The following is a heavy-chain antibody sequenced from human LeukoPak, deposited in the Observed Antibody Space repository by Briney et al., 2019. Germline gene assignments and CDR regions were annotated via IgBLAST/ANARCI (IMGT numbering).Heavy chain of an antibody. J-gene: IGHJ4*02. CDR2: IFTGGST. D-gene: IGHD4-17*01. Sequence: GGSLRLSCAASGFSVSSNYMSWVRQAPGAGLEWVSVIFTGGSTYYADSVKNRFTISRDNSKNTLYLQMDSLRAEDTAVYYCARHYGDYVQGDYWGQGTLVTVS. CDR3: ARHYGDYVQGDY. CDR1: GFSVSSNY. V-gene: IGHV3-66*04.